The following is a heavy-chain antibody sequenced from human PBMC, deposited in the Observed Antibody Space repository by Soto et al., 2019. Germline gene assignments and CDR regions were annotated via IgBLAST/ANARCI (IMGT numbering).Heavy chain of an antibody. J-gene: IGHJ4*02. Sequence: EVQLVETGGGLIQPGGSLRLSCEASGFTVSSNYMSWVRQAPGKGLEWVSVIYSGGSTYYADSVKGRFTISRDNSKNTLYLQMNSLRAEDTAVYYCARDKGKRLNYFDYWGQGTLVTVSS. V-gene: IGHV3-53*02. CDR1: GFTVSSNY. CDR3: ARDKGKRLNYFDY. D-gene: IGHD3-16*01. CDR2: IYSGGST.